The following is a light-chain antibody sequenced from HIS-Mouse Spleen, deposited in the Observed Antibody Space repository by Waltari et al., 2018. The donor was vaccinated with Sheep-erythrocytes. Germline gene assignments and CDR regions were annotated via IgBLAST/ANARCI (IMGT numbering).Light chain of an antibody. CDR1: KLGDKY. V-gene: IGLV3-1*01. J-gene: IGLJ2*01. CDR2: QDS. Sequence: SYELTQPPSVSVSPGQTASITCSGDKLGDKYACWYQQKPGQSPVLVIYQDSKRPSGIPGRFSASNPGNTATLTISGTQAMDEADYYCQAWDSSTVVFGGGTKLTVL. CDR3: QAWDSSTVV.